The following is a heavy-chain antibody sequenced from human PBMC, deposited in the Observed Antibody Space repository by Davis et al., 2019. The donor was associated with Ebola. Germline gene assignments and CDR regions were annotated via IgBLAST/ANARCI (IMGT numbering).Heavy chain of an antibody. CDR3: ARDRDSSSWYWGRYYYYYGMDV. CDR1: GFTFSDYY. J-gene: IGHJ6*02. V-gene: IGHV3-11*01. CDR2: ISSSGSTI. D-gene: IGHD6-13*01. Sequence: GESLKISCAASGFTFSDYYMSWIRQAPGKGLEWVSYISSSGSTIYYADSVKGRFTISRDNAKNSLYLQMNSLRAEDTAVYSCARDRDSSSWYWGRYYYYYGMDVWGQGTTVTVSS.